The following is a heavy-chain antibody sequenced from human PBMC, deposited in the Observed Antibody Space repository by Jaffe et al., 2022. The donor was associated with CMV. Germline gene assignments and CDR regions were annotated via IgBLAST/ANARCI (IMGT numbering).Heavy chain of an antibody. CDR3: ASTVYSSSPFDY. D-gene: IGHD6-6*01. CDR1: GYSFTSYW. CDR2: IDPSDSYT. Sequence: EVQLVQSGAEVKKPGESLRISCKGSGYSFTSYWISWVRQMPGKGLEWMGRIDPSDSYTNYSPSFQGHVTISADKSISTAYLQWSSLKASDTAMYYCASTVYSSSPFDYWGQGTLVTVSS. V-gene: IGHV5-10-1*03. J-gene: IGHJ4*02.